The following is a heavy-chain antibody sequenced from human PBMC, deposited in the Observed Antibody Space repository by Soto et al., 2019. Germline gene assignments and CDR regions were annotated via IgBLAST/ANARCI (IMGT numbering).Heavy chain of an antibody. CDR1: GFTFSRYA. CDR3: AKDHYDILTGWMGY. CDR2: ISGSGGST. Sequence: EVQLLESGGGLVQPGGSLRLSCAASGFTFSRYAMSWVRQAPGKGLEWVSAISGSGGSTYYADSVKGRFTISRHNSKNTLYLQMNSLRAEDTAVYYCAKDHYDILTGWMGYWGQGTLVTVSS. V-gene: IGHV3-23*01. J-gene: IGHJ4*02. D-gene: IGHD3-9*01.